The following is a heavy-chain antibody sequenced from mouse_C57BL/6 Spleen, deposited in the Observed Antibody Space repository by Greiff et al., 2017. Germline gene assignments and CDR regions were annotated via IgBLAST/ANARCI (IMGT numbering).Heavy chain of an antibody. Sequence: VQLKQSGPELVKPGASVKISCKASGYSFTGSYMNWVKQSPEKSLAWIGEIIPSTGGPTSNQKFKAKATLTVDNSSSPASMQLKRRTTKESAVYYWGGQSEGGDGGYFDYWGQGTTLTVSS. J-gene: IGHJ2*01. CDR3: GGQSEGGDGGYFDY. V-gene: IGHV1-42*01. CDR1: GYSFTGSY. D-gene: IGHD2-13*01. CDR2: IIPSTGGP.